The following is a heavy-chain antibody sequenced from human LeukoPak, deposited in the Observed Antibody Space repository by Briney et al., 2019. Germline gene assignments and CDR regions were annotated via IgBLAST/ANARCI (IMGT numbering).Heavy chain of an antibody. CDR3: ARGSGYSSLDY. J-gene: IGHJ4*02. CDR1: GGSISSGGYY. V-gene: IGHV4-31*03. CDR2: IYYGGST. Sequence: KASQTLSLTCTVSGGSISSGGYYWSWIRQHPGKGLEWIGYIYYGGSTNYNPSLKSRVTISIDTSKNQFSLKVSSVTAADTAVYYCARGSGYSSLDYWGQGTLVTVSS. D-gene: IGHD3-22*01.